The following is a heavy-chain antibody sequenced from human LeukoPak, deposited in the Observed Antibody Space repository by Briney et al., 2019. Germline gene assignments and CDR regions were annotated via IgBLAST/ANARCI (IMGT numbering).Heavy chain of an antibody. Sequence: PSETLSLTCTVSGGSISSYYWSWIRQPPGKGLEWIGYIYYSGSTNYNPSLKSRVTISVDASKNQFSLKLSSVTAADTAVYYCARATISVSGAFDIWSQGTMVTVSS. CDR2: IYYSGST. CDR3: ARATISVSGAFDI. D-gene: IGHD1-1*01. CDR1: GGSISSYY. J-gene: IGHJ3*02. V-gene: IGHV4-59*01.